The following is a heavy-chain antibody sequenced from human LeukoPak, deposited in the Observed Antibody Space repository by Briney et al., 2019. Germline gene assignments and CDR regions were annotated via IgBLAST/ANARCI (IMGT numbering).Heavy chain of an antibody. D-gene: IGHD1-26*01. CDR3: ARGRISGSYFAY. CDR1: GFTFSSYA. Sequence: GESPRLSCAASGFTFSSYAMHWVRQAPGKGLEWVAVISYDGSNKYYADSVKGRFTISRDNSKNTLYLQMNSLGAEDTAVYYCARGRISGSYFAYWGQGTLVTVSS. J-gene: IGHJ4*02. CDR2: ISYDGSNK. V-gene: IGHV3-30-3*01.